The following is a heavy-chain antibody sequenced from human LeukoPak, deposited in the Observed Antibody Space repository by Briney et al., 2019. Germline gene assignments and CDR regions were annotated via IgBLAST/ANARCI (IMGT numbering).Heavy chain of an antibody. D-gene: IGHD3-3*01. CDR2: ISGSGGST. CDR3: AKDRITIFGVIPAFDI. V-gene: IGHV3-23*01. CDR1: GFTFSSYA. J-gene: IGHJ3*02. Sequence: PGGSLRLSCAASGFTFSSYAMSWVRQAPGKGLEWVSAISGSGGSTYYADSVKGRFTISRDNSKNTLYLQMNSLRAEDTAVYYCAKDRITIFGVIPAFDIWGQGTMVTVSS.